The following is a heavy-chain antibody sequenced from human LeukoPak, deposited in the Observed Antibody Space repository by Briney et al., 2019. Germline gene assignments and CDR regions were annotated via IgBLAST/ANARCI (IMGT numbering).Heavy chain of an antibody. CDR1: GFTFSTYW. D-gene: IGHD1-14*01. V-gene: IGHV3-7*01. CDR2: MRRDGNEI. J-gene: IGHJ4*02. Sequence: GGSLRLSCSASGFTFSTYWMSCVRQAPGKGLEGVANMRRDGNEIYYLDSVRGRFTISRDNAKNTLYLQMNSLRDEDTAIYYCARRRAGNNPNCLDYWGQGTLVTVSS. CDR3: ARRRAGNNPNCLDY.